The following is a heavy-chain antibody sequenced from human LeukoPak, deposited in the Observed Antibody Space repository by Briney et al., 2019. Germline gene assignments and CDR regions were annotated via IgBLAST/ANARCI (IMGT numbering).Heavy chain of an antibody. CDR3: ASFTYYYVSSGYYLDY. J-gene: IGHJ4*02. Sequence: ASVKVSCKASGYTFTSYGISWVRQAPGQGLEWMGWISAYNGNTNYAQKLQGRVTMTTDTSTSTAYMELRSPRSDDTAVYYCASFTYYYVSSGYYLDYWGQGTPVTVSS. CDR1: GYTFTSYG. V-gene: IGHV1-18*01. CDR2: ISAYNGNT. D-gene: IGHD3-22*01.